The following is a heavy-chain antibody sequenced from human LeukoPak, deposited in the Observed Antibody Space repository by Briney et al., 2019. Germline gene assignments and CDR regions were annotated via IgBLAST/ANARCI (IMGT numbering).Heavy chain of an antibody. CDR2: ISWNSGSI. J-gene: IGHJ4*02. Sequence: PGMSLRLSCAASGFTFDDYAMHWVRQAPGKGLEWVSGISWNSGSIGYADSVKGRFTISRDNAKNSLYLQMNSLRAEDTALYYCAKDMGYDILTGFFDYWGQGTLVTVSS. CDR3: AKDMGYDILTGFFDY. V-gene: IGHV3-9*01. D-gene: IGHD3-9*01. CDR1: GFTFDDYA.